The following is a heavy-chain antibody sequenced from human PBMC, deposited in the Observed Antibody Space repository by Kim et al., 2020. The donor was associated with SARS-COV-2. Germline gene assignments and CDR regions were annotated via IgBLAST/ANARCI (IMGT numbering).Heavy chain of an antibody. CDR3: ARVPLRLGINYFDY. V-gene: IGHV4-59*13. J-gene: IGHJ4*02. Sequence: PSETLSLTCTVSGGSISSYYWSWIRQPPGKGLEWIGYIYYSGSTNYNPSLKSRVTISVDTSKNQFSLKLSSVTAADTAVYYCARVPLRLGINYFDYWGQGTLVTVSS. CDR2: IYYSGST. CDR1: GGSISSYY. D-gene: IGHD7-27*01.